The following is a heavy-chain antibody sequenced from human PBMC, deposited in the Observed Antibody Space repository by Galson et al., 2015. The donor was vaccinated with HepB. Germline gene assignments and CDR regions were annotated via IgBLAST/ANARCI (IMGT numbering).Heavy chain of an antibody. D-gene: IGHD2-15*01. CDR1: GFTFSSYS. CDR3: ASECSGGSCYYYYYGMDV. CDR2: ISSSSSYI. Sequence: SLRLSCAASGFTFSSYSMNWVRQAPGKGLEWVSSISSSSSYIYYADSVKGRFTISRDNAKNSLYLQMNSLRAEDTAVYYCASECSGGSCYYYYYGMDVWGQGTTVTVSS. V-gene: IGHV3-21*01. J-gene: IGHJ6*02.